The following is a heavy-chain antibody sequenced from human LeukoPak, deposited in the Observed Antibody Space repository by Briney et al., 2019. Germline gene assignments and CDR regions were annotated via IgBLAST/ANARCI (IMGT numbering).Heavy chain of an antibody. CDR1: GGSFSNYY. D-gene: IGHD1-7*01. CDR2: INDSGRT. CDR3: ARRWNYGRNYYIDV. J-gene: IGHJ6*03. Sequence: PSETLSLTCAVYGGSFSNYYWSWIRQPPGKGLEWIGEINDSGRTNYNPSLMSRVTVSVDTSKNQFSLTLTSVTATDTAVYYCARRWNYGRNYYIDVWGKGAAVSVSS. V-gene: IGHV4-34*01.